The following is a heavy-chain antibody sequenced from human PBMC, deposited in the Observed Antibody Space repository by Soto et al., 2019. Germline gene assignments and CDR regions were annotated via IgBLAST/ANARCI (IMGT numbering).Heavy chain of an antibody. CDR1: GFIFSSYG. CDR2: ISYEGSHT. J-gene: IGHJ4*02. CDR3: AKEVHCGGGSCSWSEGFDY. D-gene: IGHD2-15*01. V-gene: IGHV3-30*18. Sequence: QVQLVESGGGVVQPGRSLRLSCAASGFIFSSYGMHWVRQAPGKGLEWVAVISYEGSHTYYADSVKGRFTITRDNSKNTLSLLMNSLRPEDTAVYYCAKEVHCGGGSCSWSEGFDYWGQGTLLTVSS.